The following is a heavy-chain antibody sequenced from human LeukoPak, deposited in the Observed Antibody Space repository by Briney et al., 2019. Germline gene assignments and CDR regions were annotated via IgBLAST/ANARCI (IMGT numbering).Heavy chain of an antibody. V-gene: IGHV3-23*01. J-gene: IGHJ4*02. Sequence: GGSLRLSCAASGFTFSSYAMSWVRQAPGKGLEWVSAISGSGGSTYYADSVKGRFTISRDNSKNTLYLQMNSLRAEDTAVYYCAKDYGGSYYSGIFDYWGQGTLVTVSS. D-gene: IGHD1-26*01. CDR3: AKDYGGSYYSGIFDY. CDR1: GFTFSSYA. CDR2: ISGSGGST.